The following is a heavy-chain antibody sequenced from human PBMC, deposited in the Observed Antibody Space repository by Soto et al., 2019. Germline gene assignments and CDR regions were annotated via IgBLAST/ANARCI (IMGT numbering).Heavy chain of an antibody. CDR1: GGTFSSYA. D-gene: IGHD3-10*01. J-gene: IGHJ6*02. CDR2: IIPIFGTA. V-gene: IGHV1-69*01. CDR3: ARDQAPYYYGSGSDYYYYGMDV. Sequence: QVQLVQSGAEVKKPGSSVKVSCKASGGTFSSYAISWVXQAPGQGLEWMGGIIPIFGTANYAQKFQGRVTITADESTSTAYTELSSLRSADTAVYYCARDQAPYYYGSGSDYYYYGMDVWGQGTTVTVSS.